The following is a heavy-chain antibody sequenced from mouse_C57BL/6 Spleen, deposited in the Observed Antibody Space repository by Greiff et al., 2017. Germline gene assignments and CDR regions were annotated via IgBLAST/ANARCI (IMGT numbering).Heavy chain of an antibody. CDR3: ARDRGNYDYWYFDV. D-gene: IGHD2-3*01. Sequence: EVKLMESGGGLVKPGGSLKLSCAASGFTFSSYAMSWVRQTPEKRLEWVATISDGGSYTYYPDNVKGRFTISRDNAKNNLYLQMSHLKSEDTAMYYCARDRGNYDYWYFDVWGTGTTVTVSS. J-gene: IGHJ1*03. V-gene: IGHV5-4*01. CDR2: ISDGGSYT. CDR1: GFTFSSYA.